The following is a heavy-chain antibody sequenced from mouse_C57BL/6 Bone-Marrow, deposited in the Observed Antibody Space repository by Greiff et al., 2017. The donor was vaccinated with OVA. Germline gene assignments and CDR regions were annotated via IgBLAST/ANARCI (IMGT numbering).Heavy chain of an antibody. CDR1: GYTFTSYW. CDR3: ARLLIYYYGSFYWYFDV. Sequence: QVQLQQPGAELVMPGASVKLSCKASGYTFTSYWMHWVKQRPGQGLEWIGEIDPSDSYTNYNQKFKGKSTLTVDKSSSTAYMQLSSLTSEDSAVDYCARLLIYYYGSFYWYFDVWGTGTTVTVSS. D-gene: IGHD1-1*01. V-gene: IGHV1-69*01. J-gene: IGHJ1*03. CDR2: IDPSDSYT.